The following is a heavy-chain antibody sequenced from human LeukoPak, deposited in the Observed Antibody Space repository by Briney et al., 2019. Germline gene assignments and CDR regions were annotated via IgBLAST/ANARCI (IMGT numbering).Heavy chain of an antibody. J-gene: IGHJ4*02. Sequence: SETLSLTGTVSGGSISRYYWSWIRQPPGKGLEWIGHIYYSGSTNYNPSLKSRVTISVDTSKNQFSLKLSSVTDADTAVYYCARVSLAARNFDYWGQGTLVTVSS. CDR2: IYYSGST. D-gene: IGHD6-6*01. V-gene: IGHV4-59*01. CDR3: ARVSLAARNFDY. CDR1: GGSISRYY.